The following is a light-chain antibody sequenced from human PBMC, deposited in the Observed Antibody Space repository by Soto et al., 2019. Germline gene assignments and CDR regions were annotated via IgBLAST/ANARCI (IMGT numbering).Light chain of an antibody. V-gene: IGLV1-44*01. CDR3: AAWHDGLNAWV. CDR2: SND. CDR1: SSSIGSAT. J-gene: IGLJ3*02. Sequence: QSVLTQPPSASGTPGQRVTISCSGSSSSIGSATVSWYQQLPGTAPNLLIYSNDHRPSGVPDRFSGCKSGTSASLAISGLQSEEEAAYFCAAWHDGLNAWVFGGGTKLTVL.